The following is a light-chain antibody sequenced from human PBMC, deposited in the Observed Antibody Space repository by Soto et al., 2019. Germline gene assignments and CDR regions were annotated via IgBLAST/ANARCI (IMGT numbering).Light chain of an antibody. Sequence: EIVLTQSPATLSLSPGERATLSCRASQSVSGYLAWYQQKPGQAPRLLIYDASNSATGIPARFSGSGSWTDFTLTISSLEPGDFAVYYCQQRSNWPFTFGPGTTVDVK. CDR3: QQRSNWPFT. CDR1: QSVSGY. J-gene: IGKJ3*01. V-gene: IGKV3-11*01. CDR2: DAS.